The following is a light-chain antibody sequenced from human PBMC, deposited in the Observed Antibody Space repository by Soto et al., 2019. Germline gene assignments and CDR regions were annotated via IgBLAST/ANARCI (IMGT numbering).Light chain of an antibody. CDR1: QSVSSSY. CDR3: QQYGSAPFT. CDR2: AAS. V-gene: IGKV3-20*01. Sequence: PVQRATLSCRASQSVSSSYLAWYQQKPGQAPRLLIYAASSRAAGIPDRFSGSGSGTDFTLTISRLEPEDFAVYYCQQYGSAPFTFGGGTKVDIK. J-gene: IGKJ4*01.